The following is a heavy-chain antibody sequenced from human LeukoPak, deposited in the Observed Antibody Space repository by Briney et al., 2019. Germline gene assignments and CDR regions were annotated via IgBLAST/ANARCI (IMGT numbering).Heavy chain of an antibody. CDR3: AGHHPRNTVDF. CDR2: MNHSGSA. Sequence: KPSETLSLTCAVSGGSFSGYYWTWIRQPPGKGLEWIGEMNHSGSANYNPSLKSRVTISLDTSKNQFSLKLSSVTAADTAVYYCAGHHPRNTVDFWGQGTLVTVSS. V-gene: IGHV4-34*01. D-gene: IGHD2/OR15-2a*01. CDR1: GGSFSGYY. J-gene: IGHJ4*02.